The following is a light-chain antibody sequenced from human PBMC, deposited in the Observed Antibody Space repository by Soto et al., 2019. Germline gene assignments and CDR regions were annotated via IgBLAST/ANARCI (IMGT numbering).Light chain of an antibody. Sequence: EIVLTQSPGTLSLSPGERATLSCRASQSVSSSYLAWYQQKPGQAPRPLIYGASSRATGIPDRFSGSGCGTDFTLTISRLEPEDFAVYYCQQYGSSRWTFGQGTKVEIK. J-gene: IGKJ1*01. CDR2: GAS. V-gene: IGKV3-20*01. CDR1: QSVSSSY. CDR3: QQYGSSRWT.